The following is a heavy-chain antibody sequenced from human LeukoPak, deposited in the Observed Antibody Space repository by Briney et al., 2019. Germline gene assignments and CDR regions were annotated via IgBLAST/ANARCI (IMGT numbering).Heavy chain of an antibody. CDR1: GFIVSDHY. D-gene: IGHD3-3*01. Sequence: GGSLRLSCAASGFIVSDHYMNWVRQAPGKGLEWVSVMYSGGSIYYADSVKGRFTISRDNSRNTLFLQMDSLRADDTAVYYCARWRGGMGLVNPPYFDYWGQGTLVTVSS. CDR2: MYSGGSI. J-gene: IGHJ4*02. V-gene: IGHV3-53*01. CDR3: ARWRGGMGLVNPPYFDY.